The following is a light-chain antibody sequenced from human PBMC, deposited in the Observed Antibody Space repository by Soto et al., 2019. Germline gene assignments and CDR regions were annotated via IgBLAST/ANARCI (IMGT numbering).Light chain of an antibody. CDR3: QHYGSSLWT. Sequence: DIVLTQSPESLAVSLGERATINCKSSQSVLSNSIAWYQQKPGQAPRLLIYGASSRATGIPDRFSGSGSGTDFTLTISRLEPEDFAVYYCQHYGSSLWTFGQGTKVEIK. J-gene: IGKJ1*01. V-gene: IGKV3-20*01. CDR2: GAS. CDR1: QSVLSNS.